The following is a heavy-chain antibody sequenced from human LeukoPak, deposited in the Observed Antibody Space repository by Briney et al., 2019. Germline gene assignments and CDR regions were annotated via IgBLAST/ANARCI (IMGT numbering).Heavy chain of an antibody. CDR2: ISSSGSTI. V-gene: IGHV3-48*03. D-gene: IGHD3-10*02. Sequence: GGSLRLSCAASGFTFSSYEMNWVRQAPGKGLEWVSYISSSGSTIYYADSVKGRFTISRDNAKNSLYLQMNSPRAEDTAVYYCAELGITMIGGVWGKGTTVTISS. CDR1: GFTFSSYE. J-gene: IGHJ6*04. CDR3: AELGITMIGGV.